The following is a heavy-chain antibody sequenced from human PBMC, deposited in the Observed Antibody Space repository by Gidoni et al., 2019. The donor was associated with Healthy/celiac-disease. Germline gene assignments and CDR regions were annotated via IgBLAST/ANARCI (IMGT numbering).Heavy chain of an antibody. Sequence: EVQLVESGGGLVQPGGSLRLSCAASGFTFSSSWMSWVRQAPGKGLEWVANIKQDGSGKYYVDSVKGRFTISRDNAKNSLYLQMNSLRAEDTAVYYCASLYYDYVWGSYRSVVSYFDYWGQGTLVTVSS. D-gene: IGHD3-16*02. CDR3: ASLYYDYVWGSYRSVVSYFDY. V-gene: IGHV3-7*01. J-gene: IGHJ4*02. CDR1: GFTFSSSW. CDR2: IKQDGSGK.